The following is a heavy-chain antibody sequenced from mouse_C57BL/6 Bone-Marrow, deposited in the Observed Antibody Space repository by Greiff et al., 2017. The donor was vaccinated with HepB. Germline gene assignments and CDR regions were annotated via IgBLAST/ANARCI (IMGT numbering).Heavy chain of an antibody. CDR1: GFTFSSYT. Sequence: EVKLMESGGGLVKPGGSLKLSCAASGFTFSSYTMSWVRQTPEKRLEWVATISGGGGNTYYPDSVKGRFTISRDTAKNTLYLQMSSLRSEDTALYYCARHGGNWGQGTTLTVSS. J-gene: IGHJ2*01. V-gene: IGHV5-9*01. CDR3: ARHGGN. CDR2: ISGGGGNT.